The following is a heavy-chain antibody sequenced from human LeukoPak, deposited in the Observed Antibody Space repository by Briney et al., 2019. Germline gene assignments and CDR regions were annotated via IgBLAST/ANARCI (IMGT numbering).Heavy chain of an antibody. CDR1: VFTASSTY. V-gene: IGHV3-53*01. CDR2: FYSGGST. CDR3: ARYFDI. Sequence: GGSLRVSCAASVFTASSTYMSSVRQALGKGLGWVSVFYSGGSTYYADTVKGRFTISRDNSKNTLYLQMNSLRAEDTAVYYCARYFDIWGQGTMVTVSS. J-gene: IGHJ3*02.